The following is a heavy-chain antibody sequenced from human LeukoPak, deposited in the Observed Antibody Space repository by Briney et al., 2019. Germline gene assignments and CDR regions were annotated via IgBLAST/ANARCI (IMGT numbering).Heavy chain of an antibody. CDR1: GFTFNNYA. V-gene: IGHV3-23*01. Sequence: GGSLRLSCAASGFTFNNYAMSWVREAPGMGLEWLSYVSGSGGATYYAASVKGRFTISRDNSKNTVYLQMGSLRAEDTAVYYCAKNRGGTYKYYMDVWGNGTTVTVSS. CDR2: VSGSGGAT. CDR3: AKNRGGTYKYYMDV. J-gene: IGHJ6*03. D-gene: IGHD1-1*01.